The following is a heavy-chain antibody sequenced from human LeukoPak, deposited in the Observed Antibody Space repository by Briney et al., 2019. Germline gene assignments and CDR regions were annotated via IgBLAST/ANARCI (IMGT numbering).Heavy chain of an antibody. CDR1: GFTFSSYA. D-gene: IGHD3-22*01. V-gene: IGHV3-30-3*01. CDR2: ISYDGSNK. Sequence: GGSLRLFCAASGFTFSSYAMHWVRQAPGKGLEWVAVISYDGSNKYYADSVKGRFTISRDNSKNTLYLQMNSLRAEDTAVYYCARDLHYYDSSGHEDGMDVWGQGTTVTVSS. J-gene: IGHJ6*02. CDR3: ARDLHYYDSSGHEDGMDV.